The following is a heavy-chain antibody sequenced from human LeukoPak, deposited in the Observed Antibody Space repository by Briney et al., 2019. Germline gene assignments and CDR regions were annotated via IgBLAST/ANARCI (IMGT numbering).Heavy chain of an antibody. V-gene: IGHV3-48*03. CDR3: ARADQTQAWIQLWTSTAFDY. CDR1: GFTFSNE. J-gene: IGHJ4*02. Sequence: PGGSLRLSCAASGFTFSNEMNWVRQAPGKGLEWVSYISSSGSTIYYADTVKGRFTISRENAKNSLYLQMNSLRAEDTAVYYCARADQTQAWIQLWTSTAFDYWGQGTLVTVS. D-gene: IGHD5-18*01. CDR2: ISSSGSTI.